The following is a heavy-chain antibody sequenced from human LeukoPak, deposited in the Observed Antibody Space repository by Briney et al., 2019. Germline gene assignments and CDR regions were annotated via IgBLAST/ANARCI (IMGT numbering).Heavy chain of an antibody. CDR1: GGSISSYY. V-gene: IGHV4-59*08. J-gene: IGHJ4*02. Sequence: SETLSLTCTVSGGSISSYYWNWIRQSPESGLEWIGYIYYSGSTNYNPSLKSRVTMSVDTSKNQFSLKLSSVTAADTAVYCCARHANGYSSSWHDYWGRGTLVTV. CDR3: ARHANGYSSSWHDY. D-gene: IGHD6-13*01. CDR2: IYYSGST.